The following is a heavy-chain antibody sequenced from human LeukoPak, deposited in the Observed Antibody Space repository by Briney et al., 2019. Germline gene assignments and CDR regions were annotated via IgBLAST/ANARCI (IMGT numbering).Heavy chain of an antibody. Sequence: SETLSLTCSVSGGSISTGAYYWGWIRQPPGKGLEWIGEINHSGSTNYNPSLKSRVTISVDTSKNQFSLKLSSVTAADTAVYYCARGLGTSGSPYPVYYFDYWGQGTLVTVSS. CDR1: GGSISTGAYY. CDR3: ARGLGTSGSPYPVYYFDY. V-gene: IGHV4-39*07. CDR2: INHSGST. J-gene: IGHJ4*02. D-gene: IGHD3-10*01.